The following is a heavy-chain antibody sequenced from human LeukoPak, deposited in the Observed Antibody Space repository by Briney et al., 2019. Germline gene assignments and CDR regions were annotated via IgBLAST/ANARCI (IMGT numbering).Heavy chain of an antibody. V-gene: IGHV3-74*01. J-gene: IGHJ3*02. CDR2: INSDGSST. CDR1: GFTFSSYW. Sequence: PGGSLRLSCAASGFTFSSYWMHWVRQAPGKGLVWVSRINSDGSSTSYADSVKGRFTISRDNAKNTLYLQMNSLRAEDTAVYYCARGDYCSSTSCHLDAFDIWGQGTMVTVSS. D-gene: IGHD2-2*01. CDR3: ARGDYCSSTSCHLDAFDI.